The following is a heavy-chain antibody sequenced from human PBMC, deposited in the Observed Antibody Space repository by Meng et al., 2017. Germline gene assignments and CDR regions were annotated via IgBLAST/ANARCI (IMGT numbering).Heavy chain of an antibody. V-gene: IGHV4-31*03. CDR2: IYYSGST. J-gene: IGHJ6*02. CDR1: GGSISSGGYY. Sequence: LRLSCTVSGGSISSGGYYWSWIRQHPGKGLEWIGYIYYSGSTYYNPSLKSRVTISVDTSKNQFSLRLSSVTAADTAVYYCARLWFGELLDYGMDVWGQGTTVTVSS. CDR3: ARLWFGELLDYGMDV. D-gene: IGHD3-10*01.